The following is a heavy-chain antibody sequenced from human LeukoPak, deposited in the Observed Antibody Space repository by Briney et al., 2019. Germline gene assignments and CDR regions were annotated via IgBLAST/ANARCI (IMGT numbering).Heavy chain of an antibody. CDR3: ARITSGKYSSGWYPYFLFDY. CDR2: IYTGGST. D-gene: IGHD6-19*01. V-gene: IGHV4-4*07. CDR1: GGSISSYY. Sequence: SETLSLTCTVSGGSISSYYWSWIRQPAGKELEWIGRIYTGGSTNYNPSLKSRVTISVDTSKNQFSLKLSSVTAADTAVYYCARITSGKYSSGWYPYFLFDYWGRGTLVTVSS. J-gene: IGHJ4*02.